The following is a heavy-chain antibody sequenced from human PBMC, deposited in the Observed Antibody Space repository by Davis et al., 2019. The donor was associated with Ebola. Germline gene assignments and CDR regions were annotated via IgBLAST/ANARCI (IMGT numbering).Heavy chain of an antibody. D-gene: IGHD6-13*01. Sequence: PGGSLRLSCAASGFTFSNYGMHWVRQSAGRGLEWVSAISYNVNNKYYGDSVRGRFTISRENSNNIVYLQMNSLRPEDSAIYFCAKGGGISAVHEAYDFWGQGTMVTVSS. J-gene: IGHJ3*01. CDR1: GFTFSNYG. CDR2: ISYNVNNK. V-gene: IGHV3-30*18. CDR3: AKGGGISAVHEAYDF.